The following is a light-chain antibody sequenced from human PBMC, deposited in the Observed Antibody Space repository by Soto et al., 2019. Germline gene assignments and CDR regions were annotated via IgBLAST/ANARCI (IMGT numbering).Light chain of an antibody. J-gene: IGKJ2*01. V-gene: IGKV3-20*01. CDR3: QQYGSSQYT. CDR1: QSVSSSY. Sequence: EIVLTQSPASLSLSPGERATLSCRASQSVSSSYLAWYQHKPGQAPRLLIYGASSRATGIPDRSSGSGSGTDFTLTISRLEPEDFAVYYCQQYGSSQYTFGQGTKVDIK. CDR2: GAS.